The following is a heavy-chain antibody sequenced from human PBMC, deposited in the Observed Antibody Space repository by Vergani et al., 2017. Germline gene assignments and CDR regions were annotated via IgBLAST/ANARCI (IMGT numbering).Heavy chain of an antibody. CDR1: GYTFTSYD. CDR3: ARDLPDIVATILADY. J-gene: IGHJ4*02. V-gene: IGHV1-18*01. D-gene: IGHD5-12*01. Sequence: QVQLVQSGAEVKKPGASVKVSCKASGYTFTSYDISWVRQAPGQGLEWMGWISAYNGNTNYAQKLQGRVTMTTDTSTSTAYMELRSLRSDDTAVYYCARDLPDIVATILADYWGQGTLVTVSS. CDR2: ISAYNGNT.